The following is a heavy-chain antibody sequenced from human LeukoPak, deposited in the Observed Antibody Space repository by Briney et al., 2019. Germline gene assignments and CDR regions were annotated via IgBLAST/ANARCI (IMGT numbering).Heavy chain of an antibody. CDR2: IRTDGTT. CDR1: GITVSNIY. V-gene: IGHV3-66*01. CDR3: GRGGYDVDV. J-gene: IGHJ6*02. D-gene: IGHD3-16*01. Sequence: GGSLRLSCAASGITVSNIYMTWVRQAPNKGLEWVSTIRTDGTTIYADSVKGRFTISRNTSKNTLYLQMNSLRAKDTAVYYCGRGGYDVDVWGQGTTVSVSS.